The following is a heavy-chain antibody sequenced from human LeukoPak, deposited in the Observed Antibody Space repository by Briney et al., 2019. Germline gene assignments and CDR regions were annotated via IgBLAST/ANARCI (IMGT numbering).Heavy chain of an antibody. CDR3: ARGASGYGNFDY. Sequence: GGSLRLSCAASGFNFNTYWMHWVRQAPGKGLVWVSRIYSDGSSTYYADSVEGRFTCSRDNAKNTVYLQMNSLRAEDTAVYYCARGASGYGNFDYWGQGTLVTVSS. CDR2: IYSDGSST. CDR1: GFNFNTYW. J-gene: IGHJ4*02. D-gene: IGHD5-12*01. V-gene: IGHV3-74*01.